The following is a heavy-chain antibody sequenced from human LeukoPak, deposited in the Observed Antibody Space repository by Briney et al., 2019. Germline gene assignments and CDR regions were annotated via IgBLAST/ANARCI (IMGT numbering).Heavy chain of an antibody. CDR3: SRHVWDNGRDY. J-gene: IGHJ4*02. V-gene: IGHV3-73*01. D-gene: IGHD1-26*01. Sequence: GGALKLSCAASGFRFSGSAIHWVRQAPGKGLQWGGRIRSRGNNYATTYIPSGKGRFTISRDDSKNTAYLLMNSLKTEDTAVYFCSRHVWDNGRDYWGRGTLVTVSS. CDR2: IRSRGNNYAT. CDR1: GFRFSGSA.